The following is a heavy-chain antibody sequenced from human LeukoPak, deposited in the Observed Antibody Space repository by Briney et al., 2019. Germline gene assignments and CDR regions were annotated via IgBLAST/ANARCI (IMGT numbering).Heavy chain of an antibody. V-gene: IGHV3-74*01. CDR2: ISSDGSIS. CDR3: ARVGSGTTRDY. D-gene: IGHD1-14*01. Sequence: PGGSLRLSCAASGFSFSTYWMHWVRQAPGKGLVWVSPISSDGSISSYADSVKGRFTISRDNAKNTLYLQMNSLRAEDTAVYYCARVGSGTTRDYWGQGTLVTVSS. J-gene: IGHJ4*02. CDR1: GFSFSTYW.